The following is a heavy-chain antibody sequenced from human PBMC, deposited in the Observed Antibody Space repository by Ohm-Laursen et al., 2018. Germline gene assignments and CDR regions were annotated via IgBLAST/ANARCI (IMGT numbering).Heavy chain of an antibody. CDR2: IYYSGST. V-gene: IGHV4-59*01. Sequence: PPGTLSLTCTVSGGSISSYYWSWIRQPPGKGLEWIGYIYYSGSTNYNPSLKSRVTISVDTSKNQFSLKLSSVTAADTAVYYCARGGDYGRDFDYWGQGTLVTVSS. CDR1: GGSISSYY. D-gene: IGHD4-17*01. J-gene: IGHJ4*02. CDR3: ARGGDYGRDFDY.